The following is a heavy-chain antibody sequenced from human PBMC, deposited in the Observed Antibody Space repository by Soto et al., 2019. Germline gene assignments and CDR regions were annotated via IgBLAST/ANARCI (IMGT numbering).Heavy chain of an antibody. CDR2: IDPKSGTS. CDR3: ARNRRVSGGFDEMDV. Sequence: QEQLVQSAAEVKKPGASVRVSCEASSYPFMEFYIHWVRQAPGQGPEWMGWIDPKSGTSSGTEKFEGRVTMTSVPSIATAYMELSSLRSDDTAVYYCARNRRVSGGFDEMDVWGQGTPVNVAS. CDR1: SYPFMEFY. V-gene: IGHV1-2*02. D-gene: IGHD3-10*01. J-gene: IGHJ6*02.